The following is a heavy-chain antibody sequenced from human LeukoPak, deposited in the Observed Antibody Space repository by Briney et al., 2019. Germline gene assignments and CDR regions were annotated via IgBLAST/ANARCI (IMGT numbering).Heavy chain of an antibody. CDR1: GYTFTSYY. D-gene: IGHD2-15*01. Sequence: ASVKVSCKASGYTFTSYYMHWVRQAPGQGLEWMGMINPSGGSTSYAQKFQGRVTMTRDTSTSTVYMELSSLRSEDTAVYYCARDQLPVVAAPKSRYYYYYMDVWGKGTTVTVSS. J-gene: IGHJ6*03. CDR2: INPSGGST. V-gene: IGHV1-46*01. CDR3: ARDQLPVVAAPKSRYYYYYMDV.